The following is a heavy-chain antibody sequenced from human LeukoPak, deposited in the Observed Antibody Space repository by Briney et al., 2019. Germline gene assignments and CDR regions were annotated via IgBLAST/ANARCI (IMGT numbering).Heavy chain of an antibody. CDR1: GGSFSDYY. D-gene: IGHD1-26*01. J-gene: IGHJ4*02. Sequence: LSLTCAVYGGSFSDYYMSWIRQAPGKGLEWVSYISSSGSTIYYADSVKGRFTISRDNAKNSLYLQMNSLRAEDTAVYYCARRSSYPDYWGQGTLVTVSS. CDR2: ISSSGSTI. CDR3: ARRSSYPDY. V-gene: IGHV3-11*04.